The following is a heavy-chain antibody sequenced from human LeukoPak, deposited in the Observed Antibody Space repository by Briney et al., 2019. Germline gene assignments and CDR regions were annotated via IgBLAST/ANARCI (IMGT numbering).Heavy chain of an antibody. J-gene: IGHJ5*02. V-gene: IGHV4-38-2*01. Sequence: PSETLSLTCAVSGYSISSAYYWGWIRQPPGKGLEWIGTISHSGTTYFNPSLKSRVTIFLDTSKNQFSLKLTSVTAADTAVYYCARFGSTSGRGFDPWGQGTLATVSS. CDR1: GYSISSAYY. D-gene: IGHD2-2*01. CDR3: ARFGSTSGRGFDP. CDR2: ISHSGTT.